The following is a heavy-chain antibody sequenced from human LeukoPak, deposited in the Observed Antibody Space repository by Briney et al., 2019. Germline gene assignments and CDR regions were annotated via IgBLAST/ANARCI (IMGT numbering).Heavy chain of an antibody. CDR1: GFTFSDHY. CDR2: TRNKANSYTT. J-gene: IGHJ4*02. D-gene: IGHD1-26*01. V-gene: IGHV3-72*01. Sequence: PGGSLRLSCAASGFTFSDHYMDWVRQAPGKGLEWVGRTRNKANSYTTEYAASVKGRFTISRDDSKNSLYLQMNRLKTEDTAVYYCTRGLVGATLYYFDYWGQGTLVTVSS. CDR3: TRGLVGATLYYFDY.